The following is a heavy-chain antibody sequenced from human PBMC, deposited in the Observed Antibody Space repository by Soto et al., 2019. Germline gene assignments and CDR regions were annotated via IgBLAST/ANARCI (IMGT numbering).Heavy chain of an antibody. J-gene: IGHJ4*02. CDR3: ARAPILVGETTYENYFDY. V-gene: IGHV1-2*02. Sequence: GASVKVSCKASGYTFTVYYMHWVRQAPGQGLEWMGWINPKSGGTMYPQKFQGRVTMTWDTSISTAYMALTRLRSDDTAVYYCARAPILVGETTYENYFDYWGQGTLVTVSS. D-gene: IGHD2-21*01. CDR2: INPKSGGT. CDR1: GYTFTVYY.